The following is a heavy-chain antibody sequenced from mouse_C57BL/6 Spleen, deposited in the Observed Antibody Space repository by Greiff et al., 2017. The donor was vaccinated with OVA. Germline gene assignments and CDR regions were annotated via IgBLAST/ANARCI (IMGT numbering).Heavy chain of an antibody. V-gene: IGHV1-81*01. Sequence: QVQLQQSGAELARPGASVKLSCTASGYTFTSYGISWVKQRTGQGLEWIGEIYPRSGNTYYNEKFKGKATLTADKSSSTAYMELRSLTSEDSAVDFCARVEGYDDYAMDYWGQGTSVTVSS. CDR3: ARVEGYDDYAMDY. CDR1: GYTFTSYG. D-gene: IGHD2-2*01. J-gene: IGHJ4*01. CDR2: IYPRSGNT.